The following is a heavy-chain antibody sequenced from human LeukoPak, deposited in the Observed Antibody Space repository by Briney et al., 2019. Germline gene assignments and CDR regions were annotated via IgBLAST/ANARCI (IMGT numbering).Heavy chain of an antibody. CDR3: ARDGGYSSGWVPGYFDY. V-gene: IGHV3-48*01. D-gene: IGHD6-19*01. CDR2: IGGTHSNI. CDR1: GFTFSIYS. J-gene: IGHJ4*02. Sequence: PGGSLRLSCAASGFTFSIYSMNWVRQAPGMGLEWVSYIGGTHSNIYYADSVKGRFTISRDNSKNTLYLQMNSLRAEDTAVYYCARDGGYSSGWVPGYFDYWGQGTLVTVSS.